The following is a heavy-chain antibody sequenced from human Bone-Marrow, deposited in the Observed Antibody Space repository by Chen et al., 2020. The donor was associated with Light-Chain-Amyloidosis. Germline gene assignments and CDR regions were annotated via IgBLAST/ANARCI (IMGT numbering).Heavy chain of an antibody. Sequence: EVQLLESGGGLVQPGGSLRLSCAASGFTFSSYPMSWVRQAPGKGLEWISGISGSGSSTYYADSVKGRFTISRDNSKNTLYLQMNSLIAEDTAIYYCSREVTTNYGMDVWGQGTAVTVSS. CDR2: ISGSGSST. J-gene: IGHJ6*02. D-gene: IGHD3-10*01. V-gene: IGHV3-23*01. CDR3: SREVTTNYGMDV. CDR1: GFTFSSYP.